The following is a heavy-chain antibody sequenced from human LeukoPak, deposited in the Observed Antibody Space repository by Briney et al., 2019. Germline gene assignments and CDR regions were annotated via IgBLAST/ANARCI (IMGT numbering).Heavy chain of an antibody. CDR1: GGTFSNYA. V-gene: IGHV1-69*06. D-gene: IGHD6-13*01. CDR3: ARMQRGYSSSWCDY. J-gene: IGHJ4*02. CDR2: VIPIFSTA. Sequence: SVKVSCKASGGTFSNYAIGWVRQAPGQGLEWMGGVIPIFSTANYAQKFQGRVTITADRSTSTAYMELSSLRSEDTAVYYCARMQRGYSSSWCDYWGQGTLVTVSS.